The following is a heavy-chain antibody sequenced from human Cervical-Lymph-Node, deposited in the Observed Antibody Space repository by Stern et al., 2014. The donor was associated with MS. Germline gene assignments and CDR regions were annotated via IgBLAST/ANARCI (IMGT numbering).Heavy chain of an antibody. CDR1: GYTFTGHY. CDR2: INPNSGDT. CDR3: ARDGYFYRLDY. Sequence: QVQLVESGAEVKKPGASVKVSCKASGYTFTGHYMHWVRQAPGQGLEWMGWINPNSGDTDYAQKFQGRVTMTGDTSISTAYMELSRLRSDDTAVYYCARDGYFYRLDYWGHGTQVAVSS. D-gene: IGHD2/OR15-2a*01. V-gene: IGHV1-2*02. J-gene: IGHJ4*01.